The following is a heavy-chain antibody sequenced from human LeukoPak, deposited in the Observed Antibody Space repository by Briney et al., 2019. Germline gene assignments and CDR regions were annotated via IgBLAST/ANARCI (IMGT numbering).Heavy chain of an antibody. D-gene: IGHD4-23*01. V-gene: IGHV4-34*01. J-gene: IGHJ6*03. CDR2: INHSGST. Sequence: PSETLSLTCTVSGGSISSYYWSWIRQPPGKGLEWIGEINHSGSTNYNPSLKSRVTISVDTSKNQFSLKLSSVTAADTAVYYCARQRSTVAPYYYMDVWGKGTTVTVSS. CDR3: ARQRSTVAPYYYMDV. CDR1: GGSISSYY.